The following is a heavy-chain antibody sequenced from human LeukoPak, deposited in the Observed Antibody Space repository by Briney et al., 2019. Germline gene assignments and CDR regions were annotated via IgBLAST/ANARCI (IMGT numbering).Heavy chain of an antibody. J-gene: IGHJ6*03. D-gene: IGHD2-2*01. CDR1: GYTLTELS. CDR3: ATTDIVVVPAAHNQYYYYMDI. Sequence: ASVKVSCKVSGYTLTELSVHWVRQAPGRGLEWMGGFDPEDGETIYAQKFQGRVTITEDTSTDTAYMELSSVRSEDTAVYYCATTDIVVVPAAHNQYYYYMDIWGKGTTVTVSS. CDR2: FDPEDGET. V-gene: IGHV1-24*01.